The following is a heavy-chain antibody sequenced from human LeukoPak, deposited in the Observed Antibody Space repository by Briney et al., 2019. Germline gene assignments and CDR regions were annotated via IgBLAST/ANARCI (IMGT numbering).Heavy chain of an antibody. J-gene: IGHJ4*02. Sequence: SETLSLTCAVYGGSFSGYYWSWIRQPPGKGLEWIGEINHSGSTNYNPSLKSRVTISVDTSKNQFSLKLSSVTAADTAVYYCARSLHHFDYWGQGTLVTVSS. CDR1: GGSFSGYY. CDR2: INHSGST. V-gene: IGHV4-34*01. CDR3: ARSLHHFDY.